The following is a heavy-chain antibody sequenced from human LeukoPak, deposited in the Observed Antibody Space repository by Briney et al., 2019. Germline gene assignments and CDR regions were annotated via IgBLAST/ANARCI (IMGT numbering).Heavy chain of an antibody. Sequence: PGGSLRLSCAASGFTFSSYAMHWVRQAPGKGLEWVSVIYSGGSTYYADSVKGRFTISRDNSKNTLYLQMNSLRAEDTAVYYCARLERYYDSSGYYPFFDYWGQGTLVTVSS. CDR1: GFTFSSYA. CDR3: ARLERYYDSSGYYPFFDY. J-gene: IGHJ4*02. V-gene: IGHV3-53*01. D-gene: IGHD3-22*01. CDR2: IYSGGST.